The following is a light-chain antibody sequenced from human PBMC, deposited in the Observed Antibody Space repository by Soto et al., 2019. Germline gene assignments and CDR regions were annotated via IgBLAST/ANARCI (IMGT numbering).Light chain of an antibody. J-gene: IGLJ3*02. CDR2: EGS. Sequence: QSALTQPASVSGSPGQSITISCTGTSSDVGSYNLVSWYQQHPGKAPKLMIYEGSKRPSGVSNRFSGSKYGNTASLTISGLQAEDEADYYCCSYAGSSTCVFGGGTTLTVL. CDR1: SSDVGSYNL. CDR3: CSYAGSSTCV. V-gene: IGLV2-23*01.